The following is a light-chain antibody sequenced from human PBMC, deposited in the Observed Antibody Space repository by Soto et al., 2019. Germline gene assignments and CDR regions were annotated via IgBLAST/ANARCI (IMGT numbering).Light chain of an antibody. Sequence: QSALTQPASVSGSPGQSITISCTGTSSDVGGYNYVSWYQHHPGKAPKLMIYEGSKRPSGVSNRFSGSKSGNTASLTISGLQAEDEADYYCCSYAGSSTSYVFGTGTKLTVL. J-gene: IGLJ1*01. CDR3: CSYAGSSTSYV. CDR1: SSDVGGYNY. CDR2: EGS. V-gene: IGLV2-23*01.